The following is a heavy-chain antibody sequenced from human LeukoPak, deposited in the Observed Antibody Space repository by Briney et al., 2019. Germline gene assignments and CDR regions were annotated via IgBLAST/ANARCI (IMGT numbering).Heavy chain of an antibody. V-gene: IGHV4-34*01. D-gene: IGHD3-10*01. CDR1: GGSFSGYY. CDR2: INHSGST. Sequence: PSETLSLTCAVYGGSFSGYYWSWIRQPPGKGLEWIGEINHSGSTNYNPSLKSRVTISVDTSKNQFSLKLSSVTAADTAVYYCARGKFVRVRYYGSGSYPTDTCYFDYWGQGTLVTVSS. J-gene: IGHJ4*02. CDR3: ARGKFVRVRYYGSGSYPTDTCYFDY.